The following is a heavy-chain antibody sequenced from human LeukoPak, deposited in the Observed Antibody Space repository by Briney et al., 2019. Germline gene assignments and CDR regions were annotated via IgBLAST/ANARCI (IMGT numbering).Heavy chain of an antibody. V-gene: IGHV4-31*03. CDR3: ARDRDTAEGGNWFDP. Sequence: SETLSLTCTVSGGSISSGGYYWSWIRQHPGKGLEGIGFIYYSGSTYYNTSLKSRVTISVDTSKNQFSLKLSSVTAADTAVYYCARDRDTAEGGNWFDPWGQGTLVTVSS. CDR1: GGSISSGGYY. D-gene: IGHD5-18*01. J-gene: IGHJ5*02. CDR2: IYYSGST.